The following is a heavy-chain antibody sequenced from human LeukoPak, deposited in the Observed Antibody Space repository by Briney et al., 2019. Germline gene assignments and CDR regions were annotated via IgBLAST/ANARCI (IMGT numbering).Heavy chain of an antibody. D-gene: IGHD3-16*02. V-gene: IGHV1-69*01. CDR3: ARDLRDDYVWGSYPLDY. CDR1: GGTFSSYA. J-gene: IGHJ4*02. CDR2: IIPIFGTA. Sequence: GSSVKVSCKASGGTFSSYAISWVRQAPGQGLEWVGGIIPIFGTASYAQKFQGRVTITADESTSTAYMELSSLRSEDTAVYYCARDLRDDYVWGSYPLDYWGQGTLVTASS.